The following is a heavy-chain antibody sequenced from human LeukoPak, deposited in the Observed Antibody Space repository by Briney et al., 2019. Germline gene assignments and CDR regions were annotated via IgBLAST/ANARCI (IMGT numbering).Heavy chain of an antibody. CDR3: AKDGYCSGGSCYSGSYGLDY. Sequence: GRSLRLSCAASGFTFSSYGVHWVRQAPGKGLEWVAVISYDGSNKYYADSVKGRFTISRDNSKNTLYLQMNSLRAEDTAVYYCAKDGYCSGGSCYSGSYGLDYWGQGTLVTVSS. J-gene: IGHJ4*02. D-gene: IGHD2-15*01. CDR2: ISYDGSNK. CDR1: GFTFSSYG. V-gene: IGHV3-30*18.